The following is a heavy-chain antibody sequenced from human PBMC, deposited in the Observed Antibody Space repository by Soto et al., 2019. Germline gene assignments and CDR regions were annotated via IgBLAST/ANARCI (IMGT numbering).Heavy chain of an antibody. CDR1: GFTFTRYS. J-gene: IGHJ4*02. CDR3: ARESEDLTSNFDY. Sequence: EVQLVESGGGLVKPGGSLRLSCAASGFTFTRYSMNWVRQAPGKGLEWVSSISSTTNIYYGDSMKGRFTISRDNAKNSLYLEMNSLRAVDTAVYYCARESEDLTSNFDYWGQGTLVTVSS. V-gene: IGHV3-21*06. CDR2: ISSTTNI.